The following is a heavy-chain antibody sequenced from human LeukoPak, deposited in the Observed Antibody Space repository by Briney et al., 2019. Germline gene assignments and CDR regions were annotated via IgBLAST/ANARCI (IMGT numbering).Heavy chain of an antibody. V-gene: IGHV3-7*04. J-gene: IGHJ6*02. Sequence: GGSLRLSCAASGFIFSSYWMNWVCQAPGKGLEWVANIKQDGSEKYYVDSVKGRFTISRDNAKNSLYLQMNSLRAEDTAVYYCARVNYYYYYGMDVWGQGTTVTVSS. CDR2: IKQDGSEK. CDR1: GFIFSSYW. CDR3: ARVNYYYYYGMDV.